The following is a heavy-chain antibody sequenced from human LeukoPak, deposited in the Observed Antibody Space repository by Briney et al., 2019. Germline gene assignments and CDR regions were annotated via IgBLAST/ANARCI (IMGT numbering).Heavy chain of an antibody. Sequence: GASVKVSCKASGYTFSAYDINWVRQTTGQGLEWMGWMRPSSGDTGYAQNFQGRVTMTRNASIDTAYMELSRLRSDDTAVYYCARGPPDSSSSDCWGQGTLVTVSS. J-gene: IGHJ4*02. CDR1: GYTFSAYD. V-gene: IGHV1-8*01. CDR2: MRPSSGDT. D-gene: IGHD6-13*01. CDR3: ARGPPDSSSSDC.